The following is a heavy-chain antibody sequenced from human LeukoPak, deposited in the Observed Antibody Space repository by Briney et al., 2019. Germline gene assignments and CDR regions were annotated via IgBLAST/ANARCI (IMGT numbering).Heavy chain of an antibody. Sequence: SETLSLTCTVSGGSISSRSNYWGWIRQPPGKGLEWIASIYYSGSTYYNPSLKSRVTVSVDTSKNQFSLNLRSVTAADTAVYYCASLVAGTWGTDYWGQGTLVTVSS. CDR1: GGSISSRSNY. V-gene: IGHV4-39*01. CDR2: IYYSGST. D-gene: IGHD6-19*01. CDR3: ASLVAGTWGTDY. J-gene: IGHJ4*02.